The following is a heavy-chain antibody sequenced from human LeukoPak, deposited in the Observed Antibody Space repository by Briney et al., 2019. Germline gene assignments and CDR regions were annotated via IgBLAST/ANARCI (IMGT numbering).Heavy chain of an antibody. V-gene: IGHV4-31*03. CDR2: IYYSGRT. CDR3: ARGGIVVVPAAAADWFDP. J-gene: IGHJ5*02. D-gene: IGHD2-2*01. CDR1: GGSISRGGDY. Sequence: KAAQTLSLTCTVSGGSISRGGDYWSWIRQHPGKGLEWFGYIYYSGRTYYNPSLKGRVTISVDTSKNQYSLKLSSVTAADTAVYYCARGGIVVVPAAAADWFDPWGQGTLVTVSS.